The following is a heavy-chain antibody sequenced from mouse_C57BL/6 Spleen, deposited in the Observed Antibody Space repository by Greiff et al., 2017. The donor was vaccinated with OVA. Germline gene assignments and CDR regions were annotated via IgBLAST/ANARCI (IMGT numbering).Heavy chain of an antibody. Sequence: VKLMESGAELVKPGASVKLSCKASGYTFTSYWMQWVKPRPGQGLEWIGEIDPSDSYTNYNQKFKGKATLTVDTSSSTAYMQLSSLTSEDSAVYYCASPTTADYWGQGTTLTVSS. CDR2: IDPSDSYT. J-gene: IGHJ2*01. D-gene: IGHD1-2*01. CDR3: ASPTTADY. V-gene: IGHV1-50*01. CDR1: GYTFTSYW.